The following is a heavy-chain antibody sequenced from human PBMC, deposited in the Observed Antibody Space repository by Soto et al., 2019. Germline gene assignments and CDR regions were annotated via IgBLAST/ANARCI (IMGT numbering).Heavy chain of an antibody. V-gene: IGHV3-23*01. Sequence: GGSLRLSCAASGFTFSSYAMSWVRQAPGKGLEWVSAISGSGGSTYYADSVKGRFTISRDNSKNTLYLQMNSLRAEDTAVYYCAKDQYSSGWYYYYYGMDVWGQGTTVTVYS. CDR3: AKDQYSSGWYYYYYGMDV. CDR1: GFTFSSYA. CDR2: ISGSGGST. J-gene: IGHJ6*01. D-gene: IGHD6-19*01.